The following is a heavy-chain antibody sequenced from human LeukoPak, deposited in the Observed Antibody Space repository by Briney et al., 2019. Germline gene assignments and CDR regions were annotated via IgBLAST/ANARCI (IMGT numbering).Heavy chain of an antibody. CDR1: GFTFSNYW. Sequence: GGSLRLSCAASGFTFSNYWMHWVRQAPGKGLVWVSRINTDGSRITYADSVKGRFTISRDNAMNTVYLQMNSLRAEDTAVYYCARNYFDYWGQGTLVTVSS. CDR3: ARNYFDY. J-gene: IGHJ4*02. V-gene: IGHV3-74*01. CDR2: INTDGSRI.